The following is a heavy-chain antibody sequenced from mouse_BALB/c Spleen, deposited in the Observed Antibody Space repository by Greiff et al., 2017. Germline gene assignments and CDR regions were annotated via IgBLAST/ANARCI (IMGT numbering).Heavy chain of an antibody. Sequence: EVQLVESGGGLVKPGGSLKLSCAASGFTFSSYTMSWVRQTPEKRLEWVATISSGGSYTYYPDSVKGRFTISRDNAKNTLYLQMSSLKSEDTAIYYCTRDRTTTFDYWGQGTTLTVSA. D-gene: IGHD1-1*01. V-gene: IGHV5-6-4*01. CDR2: ISSGGSYT. CDR1: GFTFSSYT. CDR3: TRDRTTTFDY. J-gene: IGHJ2*01.